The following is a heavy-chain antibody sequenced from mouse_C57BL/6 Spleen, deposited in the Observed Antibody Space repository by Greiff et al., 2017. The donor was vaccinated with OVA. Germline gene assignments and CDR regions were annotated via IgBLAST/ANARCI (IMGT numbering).Heavy chain of an antibody. J-gene: IGHJ4*01. Sequence: VKLMESGPGLVQPSQSLSITCTVSGFSLTSYGVHWVRQSPGKGLEWLGVIWSGGSTDYNAAFISRLSISKDNSKSQVFFKMNSPQADDTAIYYCARVGKGNAMDYWGQGTSVTVSS. V-gene: IGHV2-2*01. D-gene: IGHD2-1*01. CDR3: ARVGKGNAMDY. CDR2: IWSGGST. CDR1: GFSLTSYG.